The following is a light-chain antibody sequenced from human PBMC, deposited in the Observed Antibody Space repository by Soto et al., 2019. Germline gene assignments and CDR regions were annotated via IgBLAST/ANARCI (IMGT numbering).Light chain of an antibody. CDR2: DTS. V-gene: IGLV7-46*01. J-gene: IGLJ2*01. Sequence: QAVVTQETSLTVSPGGTVTLTCGSSTGAVTSGHYPYWFQQKPGQAPRTLIYDTSNKHSWTPARFSGSLLGGKAALTLSGAQPEDEAEYYCLLSYSCARPVVFVGGTKLTVL. CDR3: LLSYSCARPVV. CDR1: TGAVTSGHY.